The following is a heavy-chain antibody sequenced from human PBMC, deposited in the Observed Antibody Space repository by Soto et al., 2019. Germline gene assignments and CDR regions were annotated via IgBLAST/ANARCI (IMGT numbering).Heavy chain of an antibody. CDR2: ISYDGSNK. CDR1: GFTFSSYA. D-gene: IGHD1-26*01. J-gene: IGHJ2*01. CDR3: VVLNSGRGYFDL. Sequence: QVQLVESGGGVVQPGRSLRLSCAASGFTFSSYAMHWVRQAPGKGLEWVAVISYDGSNKYYADSVKGRFTISRDNSKNTLYLQMNSLRAEDTAVYYCVVLNSGRGYFDLWGRGTLVTVSS. V-gene: IGHV3-30-3*01.